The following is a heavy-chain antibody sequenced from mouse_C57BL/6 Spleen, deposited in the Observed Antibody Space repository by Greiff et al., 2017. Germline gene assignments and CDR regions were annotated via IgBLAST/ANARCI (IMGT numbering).Heavy chain of an antibody. J-gene: IGHJ3*01. Sequence: VQLQQSGPELVKPGASVKMSCKASGYTFTDYNMHWVKQSHGKSLEWIGYINPNNGGTSYNQKFKGKATLTVNKSSSTAYMELRILTSEDSAVYYCARDYYGSSHGWFAYWGQGTLVTVSA. CDR1: GYTFTDYN. D-gene: IGHD1-1*01. V-gene: IGHV1-22*01. CDR2: INPNNGGT. CDR3: ARDYYGSSHGWFAY.